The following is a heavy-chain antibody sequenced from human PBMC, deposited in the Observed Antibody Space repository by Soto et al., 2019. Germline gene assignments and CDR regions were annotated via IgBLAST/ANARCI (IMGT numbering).Heavy chain of an antibody. CDR3: ARDGSGH. CDR2: IYTGGGT. J-gene: IGHJ4*02. V-gene: IGHV3-66*01. CDR1: GPTVSTNP. Sequence: EVQLVESGGGLVRPGGPLRLSCEASGPTVSTNPRAWFRQAPGKGLEWVSVIYTGGGTHYADSVKGRFTISRDNSKNTVNLQMNSLRPEDTAVYYCARDGSGHWGQGTLVTVSS.